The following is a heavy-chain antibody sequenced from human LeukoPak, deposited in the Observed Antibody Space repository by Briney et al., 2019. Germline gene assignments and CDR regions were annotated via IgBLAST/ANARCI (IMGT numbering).Heavy chain of an antibody. Sequence: ASVKVSCKASGYTFTGYYMHWVRQAPGQGLEWMGWISPNSGGTNYAQKFQVRVTMTRDTSISTAYMELSRLRSDDTAVYYCARDQRAALWFGELYYYYYGMDVWGQGTTVTVSS. CDR2: ISPNSGGT. CDR3: ARDQRAALWFGELYYYYYGMDV. J-gene: IGHJ6*02. D-gene: IGHD3-10*01. CDR1: GYTFTGYY. V-gene: IGHV1-2*02.